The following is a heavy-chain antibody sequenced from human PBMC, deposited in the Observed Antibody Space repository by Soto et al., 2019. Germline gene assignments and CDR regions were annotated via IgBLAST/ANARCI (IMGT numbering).Heavy chain of an antibody. J-gene: IGHJ3*02. CDR1: GFTFSSYA. D-gene: IGHD4-17*01. V-gene: IGHV3-23*01. CDR3: AKDQRGAQVRSRQPTAFDI. CDR2: ISGSGGST. Sequence: GGSLRLSCAASGFTFSSYAMSWVRQAPGKGLEWVSAISGSGGSTYYADSVKGRFTISRDNSKNTLYLQMNSLRAEDTAVYYCAKDQRGAQVRSRQPTAFDIWGQGTMVTVS.